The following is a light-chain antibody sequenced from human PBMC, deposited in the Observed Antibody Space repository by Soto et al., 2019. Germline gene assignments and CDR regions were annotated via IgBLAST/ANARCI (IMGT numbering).Light chain of an antibody. Sequence: EIVLTQSPGTLSLSPGERATLSCRASQSVSSSYLAWYQHKPGQAPRLLIYGASSRATGIPVRFSGSGSGTDFTLTISRLEPEDFAVYYCQQYGRSPWTFGQGTKVEIK. CDR3: QQYGRSPWT. J-gene: IGKJ1*01. CDR2: GAS. V-gene: IGKV3-20*01. CDR1: QSVSSSY.